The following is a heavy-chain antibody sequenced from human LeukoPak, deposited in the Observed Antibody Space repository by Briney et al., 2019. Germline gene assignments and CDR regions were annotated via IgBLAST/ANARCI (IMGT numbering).Heavy chain of an antibody. CDR2: IKQDGSEK. CDR1: GFTFSSYW. CDR3: ARDGPAAGLYFDY. D-gene: IGHD6-13*01. Sequence: QAGGSLRLSCAASGFTFSSYWMNWVRQAPGKGLEWVASIKQDGSEKYYVDSVKGRFTIFRDNAKDSLYLQMNSLRVEDTAVYYCARDGPAAGLYFDYWGQGTLVTVSS. V-gene: IGHV3-7*03. J-gene: IGHJ4*02.